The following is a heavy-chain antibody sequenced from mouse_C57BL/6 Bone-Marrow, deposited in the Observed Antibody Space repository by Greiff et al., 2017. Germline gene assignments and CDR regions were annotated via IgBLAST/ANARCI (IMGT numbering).Heavy chain of an antibody. V-gene: IGHV1-69*01. J-gene: IGHJ3*01. D-gene: IGHD1-1*01. Sequence: QVQLQQPGAELVMPGASVKLSCKASGYTFTSYWMHWVKQRPGQGLEWIGEIDPSDSNTNYNQKFKGKSTLTVDTSSSTAYMQLSSLTSEDSAVYYCARDRYDGSYWFAYWGQGTLVTVAA. CDR2: IDPSDSNT. CDR1: GYTFTSYW. CDR3: ARDRYDGSYWFAY.